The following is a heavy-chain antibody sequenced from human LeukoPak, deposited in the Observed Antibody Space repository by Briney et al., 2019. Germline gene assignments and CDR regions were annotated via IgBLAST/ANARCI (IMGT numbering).Heavy chain of an antibody. J-gene: IGHJ4*02. CDR2: ISGSGTTI. CDR1: GFTFSTYQ. Sequence: GGSLRLSCAASGFTFSTYQMNWVRQAPGKGLEWVSYISGSGTTIYYADSVKGRFTISRDNAKSSLYLQMDSLRAEDTAVYYCARQFAYWGQGTLVTVSS. V-gene: IGHV3-48*03. CDR3: ARQFAY.